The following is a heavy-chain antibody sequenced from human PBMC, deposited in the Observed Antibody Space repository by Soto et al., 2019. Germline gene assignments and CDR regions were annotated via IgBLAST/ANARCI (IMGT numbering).Heavy chain of an antibody. CDR3: ARPTIRGYYYMDV. D-gene: IGHD3-3*02. J-gene: IGHJ6*03. Sequence: WETLSLTCTVSGGSISSSSYYWGWIRQPPGKGLEWIGSIYYSGSTYYNPSLKSRVTISVDTSKNQFSLKLSSVTAADTAVYYCARPTIRGYYYMDVWGKGTTVTVSS. CDR2: IYYSGST. CDR1: GGSISSSSYY. V-gene: IGHV4-39*01.